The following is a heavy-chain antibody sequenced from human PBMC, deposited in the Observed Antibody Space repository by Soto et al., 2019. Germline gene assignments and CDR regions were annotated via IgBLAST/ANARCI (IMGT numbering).Heavy chain of an antibody. Sequence: ASVKVSCKASGYTFTGYYMHWVRQAPGQGLEWMGWINPNSGGTNYAQKFQGWVTMTRDTSISTAYMELSRLRSDDTAVYYCARDSGYSSSELRLGMDVWGQGTTVTVSS. D-gene: IGHD6-6*01. CDR2: INPNSGGT. CDR1: GYTFTGYY. CDR3: ARDSGYSSSELRLGMDV. J-gene: IGHJ6*02. V-gene: IGHV1-2*04.